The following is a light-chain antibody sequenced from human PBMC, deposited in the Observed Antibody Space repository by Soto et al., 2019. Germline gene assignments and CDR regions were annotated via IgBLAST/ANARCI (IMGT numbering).Light chain of an antibody. J-gene: IGKJ5*01. CDR3: QQYDNLPVT. CDR2: DAS. V-gene: IGKV1-33*01. Sequence: DIQMTQSPSSLSASVGDRVTITCQASQDISNYLNWYQQKPGKAPKLLIYDASNLDTGVPSRFSGSGSGTDFTFTIISLQPEDIATYSCQQYDNLPVTFGQGTRLEIK. CDR1: QDISNY.